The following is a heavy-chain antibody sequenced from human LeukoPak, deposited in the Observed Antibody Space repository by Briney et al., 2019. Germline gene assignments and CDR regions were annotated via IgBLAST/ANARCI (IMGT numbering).Heavy chain of an antibody. D-gene: IGHD3-9*01. V-gene: IGHV3-30*02. CDR1: GFTFSSYS. J-gene: IGHJ4*02. Sequence: PGGSLRLSCAASGFTFSSYSMNWVRQAPGKGLEWVAFIRYDGSNKYYADSVKGRFTISRDNSKNTLYLQMNSLRAEDTAVYYCAKGDVLRYFDWLSFDYWGQGTLVTVSS. CDR3: AKGDVLRYFDWLSFDY. CDR2: IRYDGSNK.